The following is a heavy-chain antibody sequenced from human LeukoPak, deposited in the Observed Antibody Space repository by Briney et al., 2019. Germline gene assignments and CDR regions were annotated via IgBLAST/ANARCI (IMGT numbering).Heavy chain of an antibody. CDR2: ITWNSGVK. J-gene: IGHJ5*02. CDR1: GFTFDDYA. V-gene: IGHV3-9*01. CDR3: AKERARVSGGWT. D-gene: IGHD3-3*01. Sequence: GGSLRLSCAASGFTFDDYAMHWVRQVPGKGLEWVAGITWNSGVKGYADSVKGRFTVSRDNSKNTVYLQMNSLTTEDTAVYYCAKERARVSGGWTWGQGTLVTVSS.